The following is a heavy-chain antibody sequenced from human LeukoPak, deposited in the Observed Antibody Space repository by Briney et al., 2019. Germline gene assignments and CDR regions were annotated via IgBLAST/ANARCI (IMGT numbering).Heavy chain of an antibody. D-gene: IGHD6-13*01. CDR1: GYSFTSYW. V-gene: IGHV5-51*01. CDR3: ARQHSSSWYYFDY. CDR2: IYPGDSDT. Sequence: GESLKISCKGSGYSFTSYWIGWVRQMPGKGLEWRGIIYPGDSDTRYSPSFQGQVTISADKSISTAYLQWSSLKASDTAMYYCARQHSSSWYYFDYWGQGTLVTVSS. J-gene: IGHJ4*02.